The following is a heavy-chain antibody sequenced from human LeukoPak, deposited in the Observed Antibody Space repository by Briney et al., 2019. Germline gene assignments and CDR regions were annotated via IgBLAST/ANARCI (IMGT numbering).Heavy chain of an antibody. CDR2: IYPGDSDT. Sequence: GESVKISCKGSGYSFTSYWIGWVRQMPGKGLERMGIIYPGDSDTRYSPSFQGQVTISADKSISTAYLQWSSLKASDTAMYYCARLTHSGSYYYYYYMDVWGKGTTVTVSS. D-gene: IGHD1-26*01. CDR3: ARLTHSGSYYYYYYMDV. CDR1: GYSFTSYW. J-gene: IGHJ6*03. V-gene: IGHV5-51*01.